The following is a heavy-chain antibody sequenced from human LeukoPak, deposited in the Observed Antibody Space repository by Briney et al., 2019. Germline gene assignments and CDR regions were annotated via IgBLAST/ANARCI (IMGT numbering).Heavy chain of an antibody. D-gene: IGHD3-9*01. CDR2: FDPEDGET. J-gene: IGHJ6*02. CDR3: AVRGITPYYDILTAYYYGMDV. V-gene: IGHV1-24*01. Sequence: ASVKVSCKVSGYTLTELSMHWVRQAPGKGLEWMGGFDPEDGETIYAQKFQGRVTMTEDTSTDTAYMELSGLRSEDTAVYYCAVRGITPYYDILTAYYYGMDVWGQGTTVTVSS. CDR1: GYTLTELS.